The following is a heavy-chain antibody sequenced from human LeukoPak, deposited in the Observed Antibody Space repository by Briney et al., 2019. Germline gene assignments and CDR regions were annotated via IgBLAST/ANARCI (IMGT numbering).Heavy chain of an antibody. CDR2: IKQDGSEK. J-gene: IGHJ6*02. Sequence: GGSLRLSCAASGFTFSSYWMSWVRQAPGKGLEWVANIKQDGSEKYYVDSVKGRSTISRDNAKNSLYLQMNSLRAEDTAVYYCARSSSFDYYYYGMDVWGQGTTVTVSS. D-gene: IGHD6-6*01. CDR1: GFTFSSYW. V-gene: IGHV3-7*01. CDR3: ARSSSFDYYYYGMDV.